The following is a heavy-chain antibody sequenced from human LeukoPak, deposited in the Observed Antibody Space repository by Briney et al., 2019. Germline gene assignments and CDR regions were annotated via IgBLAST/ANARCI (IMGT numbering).Heavy chain of an antibody. V-gene: IGHV3-21*01. Sequence: GGSLRLSCTASGFTFSNFWMGWVRQAPGKGLEWVSFISSSGASIYYADSVKGRFTVSRDNAKNSLYLQMNSLGVKDTAMYYCAPICSSGNCFQTRFDYWGQGTLVTVSS. D-gene: IGHD3-22*01. CDR3: APICSSGNCFQTRFDY. J-gene: IGHJ4*02. CDR1: GFTFSNFW. CDR2: ISSSGASI.